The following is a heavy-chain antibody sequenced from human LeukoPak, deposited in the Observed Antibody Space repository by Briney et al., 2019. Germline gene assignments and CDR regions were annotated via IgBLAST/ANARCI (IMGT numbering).Heavy chain of an antibody. CDR1: GFTFSDYW. V-gene: IGHV3-7*01. Sequence: PGGSLRLSCAVSGFTFSDYWMSWGRQGPGKGLGWVANIKQEGSEEYYVDSVKGRFNISRDNDKNSLYLQMNSLRAEDAAVYYCARDPYASGWYPLYYYYSIDVWGQGTTVTVSS. J-gene: IGHJ6*02. CDR3: ARDPYASGWYPLYYYYSIDV. D-gene: IGHD6-19*01. CDR2: IKQEGSEE.